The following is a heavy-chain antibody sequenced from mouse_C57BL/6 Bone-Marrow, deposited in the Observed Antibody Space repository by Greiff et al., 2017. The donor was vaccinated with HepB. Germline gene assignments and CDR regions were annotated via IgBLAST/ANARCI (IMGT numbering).Heavy chain of an antibody. V-gene: IGHV5-17*01. CDR2: ISSGSSTI. CDR3: AKLREDAMDY. Sequence: EVKVVESGGGLVKPGGSLKLSCAASGFTFSDYGMHWVRQAPEKGLEWVAYISSGSSTIYYADTVKGRFTISRDNAKNTLFLQMTSLRSEDTTMYYCAKLREDAMDYWGQGTSVTVSS. D-gene: IGHD1-1*01. J-gene: IGHJ4*01. CDR1: GFTFSDYG.